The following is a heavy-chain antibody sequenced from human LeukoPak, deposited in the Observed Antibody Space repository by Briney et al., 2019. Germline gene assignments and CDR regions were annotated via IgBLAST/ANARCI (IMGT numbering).Heavy chain of an antibody. CDR3: ARVTEWLFWYYYYYYMDV. Sequence: SETLSLTCTVSGYSISSGYYWGWIRQPPGKGLEWIGEINHSGSTNYNPSLKSRVTISVDTSKNQFSLKLSSVTAADTAVYYCARVTEWLFWYYYYYYMDVWGKGTTVTVSS. CDR1: GYSISSGYY. CDR2: INHSGST. D-gene: IGHD3-3*01. V-gene: IGHV4-38-2*02. J-gene: IGHJ6*03.